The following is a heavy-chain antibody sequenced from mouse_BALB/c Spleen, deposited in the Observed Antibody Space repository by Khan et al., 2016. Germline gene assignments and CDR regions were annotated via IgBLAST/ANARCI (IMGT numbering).Heavy chain of an antibody. CDR2: INTYSGAS. CDR1: GYTFTNYG. Sequence: QIQLVQSGPELKKPGKTVKISCKASGYTFTNYGMNWVKQAPGKGLKWMGWINTYSGASTYADDFTGRFAFSLETSANTAYLQINNLKNEDTATYFCARYRYYYGSSRYFDVWGAGTTVTVSS. D-gene: IGHD1-1*01. V-gene: IGHV9-3-1*01. CDR3: ARYRYYYGSSRYFDV. J-gene: IGHJ1*01.